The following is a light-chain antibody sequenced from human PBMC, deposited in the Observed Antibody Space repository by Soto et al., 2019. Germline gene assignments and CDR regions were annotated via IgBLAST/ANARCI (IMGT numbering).Light chain of an antibody. V-gene: IGLV2-14*01. J-gene: IGLJ3*02. CDR3: SSYTSSSTLV. CDR2: EVS. CDR1: ISDVGDYNY. Sequence: QSALTQPASVSASPGRSITISCTGTISDVGDYNYVSWYQHHPGKAPKLMIYEVSNRPSGVSNRFSGSKSGNTASLTISGLQAEDEADYYCSSYTSSSTLVFGGGTKLTVL.